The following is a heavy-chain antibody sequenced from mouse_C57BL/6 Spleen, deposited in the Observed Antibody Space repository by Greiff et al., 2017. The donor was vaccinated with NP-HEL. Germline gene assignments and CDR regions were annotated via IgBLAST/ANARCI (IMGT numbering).Heavy chain of an antibody. J-gene: IGHJ2*01. CDR1: GFSLTSYG. CDR2: IWRGGST. V-gene: IGHV2-5*01. Sequence: VQRVESGPGLVQPSQSLSITCTVSGFSLTSYGVHWVRQSPGKGLEWLGVIWRGGSTDYNAAFMSRLSITKDNSKSQVFFKMNSLQADDTAIYYCAKNGGDYDGGYYVDYWGQGTTLTVSS. CDR3: AKNGGDYDGGYYVDY. D-gene: IGHD2-4*01.